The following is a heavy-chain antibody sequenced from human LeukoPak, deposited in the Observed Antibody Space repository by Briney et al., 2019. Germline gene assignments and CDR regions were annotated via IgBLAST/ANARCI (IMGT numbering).Heavy chain of an antibody. Sequence: RSGGSLRLSCAASGFTFSSYEMNWVRQAPGKGLEWVSYISSSGSTIYYADSVKGRFTISRDNAKNSLYLQMNSLRAEDTAVYYSARDLWAAGVTSTDYWGQGTLVTVSS. CDR3: ARDLWAAGVTSTDY. D-gene: IGHD4-17*01. CDR2: ISSSGSTI. J-gene: IGHJ4*02. V-gene: IGHV3-48*03. CDR1: GFTFSSYE.